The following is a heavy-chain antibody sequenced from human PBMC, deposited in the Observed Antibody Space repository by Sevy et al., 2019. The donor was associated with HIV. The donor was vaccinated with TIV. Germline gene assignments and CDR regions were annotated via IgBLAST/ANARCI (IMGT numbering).Heavy chain of an antibody. Sequence: GGSLRLSCAASGFTFSSYSMNWVRQAPGKGLEWVSSISSSSSYIYYADSVKGRFTISRDNAKNSLYLQMNSLRAEDTAVYYCAIPKQKYSSGWFLGYWGQGTLVTVSS. CDR2: ISSSSSYI. D-gene: IGHD6-19*01. J-gene: IGHJ4*02. V-gene: IGHV3-21*01. CDR1: GFTFSSYS. CDR3: AIPKQKYSSGWFLGY.